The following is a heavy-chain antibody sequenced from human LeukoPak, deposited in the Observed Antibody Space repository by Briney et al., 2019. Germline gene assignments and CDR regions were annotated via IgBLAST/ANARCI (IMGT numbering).Heavy chain of an antibody. Sequence: RGNTFYNPSLKSRVTISVDTSKNQFSLKLSSVTAADTAVYYCATSRDYYGSGSSHGYYYYMDVWGKGTTVTVSS. CDR3: ATSRDYYGSGSSHGYYYYMDV. D-gene: IGHD3-10*01. V-gene: IGHV4-39*07. CDR2: RGNT. J-gene: IGHJ6*03.